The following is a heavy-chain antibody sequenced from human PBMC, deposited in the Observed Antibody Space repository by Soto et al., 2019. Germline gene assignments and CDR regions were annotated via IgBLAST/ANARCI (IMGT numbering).Heavy chain of an antibody. CDR3: ARRSSYCSSTSCPIYWFDP. Sequence: PSDTLSLTCTVSGGSISSYYWSWILQLPGKGLEWIGYIYYSGSTNYNPSLKSRVTISVDTSKNQFSLKLSSVTAADTAVYYCARRSSYCSSTSCPIYWFDPWGQGTLVTVSS. D-gene: IGHD2-2*01. J-gene: IGHJ5*01. V-gene: IGHV4-59*08. CDR2: IYYSGST. CDR1: GGSISSYY.